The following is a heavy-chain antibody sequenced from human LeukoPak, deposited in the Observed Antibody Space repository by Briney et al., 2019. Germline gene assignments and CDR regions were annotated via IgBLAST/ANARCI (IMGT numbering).Heavy chain of an antibody. D-gene: IGHD6-13*01. CDR1: GFTFSSYS. Sequence: PGGSLRLTCAASGFTFSSYSMNWVGQAPGKGLERAASISSSSSYIYYADSVKGRFTISRDNAKNSLYLQMNSLRAEDTAVYYCARDARGKLVSNYYYYGMDVWGQGTTVTVSS. J-gene: IGHJ6*02. CDR2: ISSSSSYI. V-gene: IGHV3-21*01. CDR3: ARDARGKLVSNYYYYGMDV.